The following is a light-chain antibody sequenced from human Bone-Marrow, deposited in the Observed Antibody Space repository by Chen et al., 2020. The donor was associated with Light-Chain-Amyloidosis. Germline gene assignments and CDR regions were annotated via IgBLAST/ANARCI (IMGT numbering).Light chain of an antibody. J-gene: IGKJ2*01. CDR2: GAS. CDR1: QSVSSN. V-gene: IGKV3-15*01. Sequence: EIVMTQSPATLSVSPGERATLSCRASQSVSSNLAWYQHKPGQAPRLLIFGASTRAAGIPARFSGSGSGKEFTLTISSLQSEDFSVYFCQQYNNGPPYTFGQGTKLEIK. CDR3: QQYNNGPPYT.